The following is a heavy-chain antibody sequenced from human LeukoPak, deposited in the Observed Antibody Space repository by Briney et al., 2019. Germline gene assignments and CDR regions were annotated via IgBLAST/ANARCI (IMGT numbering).Heavy chain of an antibody. J-gene: IGHJ6*02. V-gene: IGHV3-23*01. CDR2: ISASGGST. CDR1: KLNFSSYA. CDR3: ARLMRRYYGMDV. Sequence: GGSLRLSCVGSKLNFSSYAMSWVRQAPGKGLEWVSAISASGGSTYYADSLKGLVTVSRDNSKNTLFLQLNSLSAEDTATYFCARLMRRYYGMDVWGQGTTVTISS.